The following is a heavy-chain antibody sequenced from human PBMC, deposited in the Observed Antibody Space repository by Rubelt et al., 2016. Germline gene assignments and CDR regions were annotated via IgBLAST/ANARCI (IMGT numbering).Heavy chain of an antibody. V-gene: IGHV3-23*01. D-gene: IGHD1-1*01. CDR1: GFTFRNYA. CDR3: VRDSVVSGATIYFDY. CDR2: IGSNSYT. J-gene: IGHJ4*02. Sequence: GGRLVQPGGSLRLSCAASGFTFRNYAMTWVRQASGKGLEWVSSIGSNSYTYYADSVRGRFTISRDNSKNTLYLQMNSLSAEDTAGYYCVRDSVVSGATIYFDYWGQGTLVTVSS.